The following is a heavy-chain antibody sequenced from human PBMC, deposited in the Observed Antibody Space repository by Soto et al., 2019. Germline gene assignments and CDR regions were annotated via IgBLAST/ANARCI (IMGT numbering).Heavy chain of an antibody. Sequence: GGSLRLSCAVPGFTFRSYCMHWVRQAPGKGLEWVALMSFDGSNKYYADSVRGRFTISSDNSKSTLYLQMDILRPEDTAVYYCAKEFGWELQLSHPYYNSGMDVWGQGTTVTVSS. CDR2: MSFDGSNK. CDR1: GFTFRSYC. J-gene: IGHJ6*02. D-gene: IGHD1-1*01. CDR3: AKEFGWELQLSHPYYNSGMDV. V-gene: IGHV3-30*18.